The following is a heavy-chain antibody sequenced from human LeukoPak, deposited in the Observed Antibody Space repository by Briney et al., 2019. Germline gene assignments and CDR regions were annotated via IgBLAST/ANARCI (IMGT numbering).Heavy chain of an antibody. V-gene: IGHV3-30*03. Sequence: GGSLRLSCAASGFTFSNYDMHWVRQAPGKGLEWVALISFDGNNKYYADSVKGRFTISRDNSKNTLYLQMNSLKTEDTAVYYCTTGGYYLATTWFDSWGQGTLVTVSS. CDR1: GFTFSNYD. CDR3: TTGGYYLATTWFDS. J-gene: IGHJ5*01. D-gene: IGHD2/OR15-2a*01. CDR2: ISFDGNNK.